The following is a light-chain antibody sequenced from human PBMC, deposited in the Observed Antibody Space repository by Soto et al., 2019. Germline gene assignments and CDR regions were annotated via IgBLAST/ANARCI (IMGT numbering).Light chain of an antibody. Sequence: EIVLTQSPATLSVSRGERATLSCRASQSVSNNLAWFQQKPGQAPRLLIYDASNRATGIPAWFSGSGSGTDFTLTINSLEPEDFAVYYCQLRGNWPPFTFGPGTRVDIK. CDR3: QLRGNWPPFT. J-gene: IGKJ3*01. V-gene: IGKV3-11*01. CDR1: QSVSNN. CDR2: DAS.